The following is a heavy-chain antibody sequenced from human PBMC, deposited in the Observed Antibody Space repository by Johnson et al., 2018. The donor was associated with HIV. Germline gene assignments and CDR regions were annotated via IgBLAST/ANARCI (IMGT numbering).Heavy chain of an antibody. J-gene: IGHJ3*02. CDR2: ISSNGDST. CDR1: GFSFSTYT. V-gene: IGHV3-64*01. D-gene: IGHD6-6*01. CDR3: ARVRIIYSSSSHAFDI. Sequence: VQLVESGGGLVQPGGSLRLSCAVSGFSFSTYTMNWVRHVPGKGLESVSGISSNGDSTFYAQSVQGRFPISRDNSKNKLYLQMGSLRVEDTAVYCCARVRIIYSSSSHAFDIWGQGTMVTVSS.